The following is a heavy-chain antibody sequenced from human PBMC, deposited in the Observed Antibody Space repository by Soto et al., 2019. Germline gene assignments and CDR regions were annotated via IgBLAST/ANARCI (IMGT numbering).Heavy chain of an antibody. Sequence: PSETLSLTWTVSGGSISSGGYYWSWIRQHPGKGLEWIGYIYYSGSTYYNPSLKSRVTISVDTSKNQFSLKLSSVTAADTAVYYCAREGPEPNTFGYWGQGTLVTVSS. CDR2: IYYSGST. CDR3: AREGPEPNTFGY. J-gene: IGHJ4*02. CDR1: GGSISSGGYY. V-gene: IGHV4-31*02. D-gene: IGHD3-10*01.